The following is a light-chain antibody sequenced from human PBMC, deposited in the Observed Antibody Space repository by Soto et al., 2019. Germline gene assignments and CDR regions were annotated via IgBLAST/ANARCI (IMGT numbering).Light chain of an antibody. CDR2: DVS. CDR3: ISYTSTSPEV. J-gene: IGLJ1*01. CDR1: SIDVGGYIY. Sequence: QSALTQPASVSGSPGQSITISCTGTSIDVGGYIYVSWYQHHPGKAPKLIIFDVSNRPSGISNRFSGSKSGNTASLTISGLQAEDEADYYCISYTSTSPEVSGTGTKVTVL. V-gene: IGLV2-14*03.